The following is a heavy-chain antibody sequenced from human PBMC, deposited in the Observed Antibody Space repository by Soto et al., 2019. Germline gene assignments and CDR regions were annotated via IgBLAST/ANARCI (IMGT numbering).Heavy chain of an antibody. J-gene: IGHJ4*02. CDR1: GDSIGSGGYY. D-gene: IGHD3-22*01. V-gene: IGHV4-31*03. Sequence: QVQLQESGPGLVKPSQTLSLTCTVSGDSIGSGGYYWSRIRHHPGKALEWIGYVYDIGSTHYNPSLKSRVSISIDSSKHQFSLNLISVTAADTGTYYCARHYYETSGYFRDWGQGTLVTVSS. CDR2: VYDIGST. CDR3: ARHYYETSGYFRD.